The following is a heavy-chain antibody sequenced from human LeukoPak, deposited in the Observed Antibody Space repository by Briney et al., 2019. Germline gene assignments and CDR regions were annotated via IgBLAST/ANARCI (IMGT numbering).Heavy chain of an antibody. V-gene: IGHV3-7*01. D-gene: IGHD3-9*01. CDR2: IKQDGSEK. CDR3: ARGMVLRYFDWLPVYYFDY. CDR1: GFTFSSYW. Sequence: GGSLRLSCAASGFTFSSYWMGWVRQAPGKGLEWVANIKQDGSEKYYVDSVKGRFTISRDNAKNSLYLQMNSLRAEDTAVYYCARGMVLRYFDWLPVYYFDYWGQGTLVTVSS. J-gene: IGHJ4*02.